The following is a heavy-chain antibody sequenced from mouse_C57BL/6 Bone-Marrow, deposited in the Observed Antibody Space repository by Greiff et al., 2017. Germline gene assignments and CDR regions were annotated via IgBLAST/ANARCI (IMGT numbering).Heavy chain of an antibody. CDR1: GYTFTDYY. V-gene: IGHV1-76*01. CDR3: ARDDGYYVWFAY. D-gene: IGHD2-3*01. J-gene: IGHJ3*01. CDR2: IYPGSGNT. Sequence: VQLQQSGAELVRPGASVKLSCKASGYTFTDYYINWVKQRPGQGLEWIARIYPGSGNTYYNEKFKGKATLTAEKSSSTAYMQLSSLTSEDSAVYFCARDDGYYVWFAYWGQGTLVTVSA.